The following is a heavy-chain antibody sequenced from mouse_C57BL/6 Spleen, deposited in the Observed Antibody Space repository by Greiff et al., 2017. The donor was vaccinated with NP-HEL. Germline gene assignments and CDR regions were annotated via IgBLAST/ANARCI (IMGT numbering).Heavy chain of an antibody. J-gene: IGHJ2*01. V-gene: IGHV5-9-1*02. CDR1: GFTFSSYA. D-gene: IGHD1-1*01. Sequence: EVKLMESGEGLVKPGGSLKLSCAASGFTFSSYAMSWVRQTPEKRLEWVAYISSGGDYIYYADNVKGRFTISRDNARNTLYLQMSSLKSEETAMYYCTRDYYGSSYDYWGQGTTLTVSS. CDR3: TRDYYGSSYDY. CDR2: ISSGGDYI.